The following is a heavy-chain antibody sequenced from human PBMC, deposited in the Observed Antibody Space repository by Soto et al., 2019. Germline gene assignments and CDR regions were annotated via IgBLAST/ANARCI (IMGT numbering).Heavy chain of an antibody. V-gene: IGHV1-2*02. J-gene: IGHJ5*02. CDR2: INPNSGGT. CDR1: GYTFTGYY. CDR3: ARDYYDSSCPRGYWFDP. Sequence: TSVKVSCKDSGYTFTGYYMHWVRRASGEGLEWLGWINPNSGGTNYAQKFQGRVTMTRDTSISTAYMELSRLRCDDTAVYYCARDYYDSSCPRGYWFDPWGQGTLVTVSS. D-gene: IGHD3-22*01.